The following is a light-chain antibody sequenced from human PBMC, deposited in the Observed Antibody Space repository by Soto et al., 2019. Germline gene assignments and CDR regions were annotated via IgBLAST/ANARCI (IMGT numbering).Light chain of an antibody. CDR2: EGS. V-gene: IGLV2-23*01. CDR3: CSYAGINTYV. J-gene: IGLJ1*01. CDR1: SSDVGNYNL. Sequence: QSALTQPASVSGSPGQSITISCTGTSSDVGNYNLVSWYQQHPGKAPKLVIYEGSKRPSGVSNRFSGFKSGNTASLTISGLQAEDVADYHCCSYAGINTYVFGTGTNLTVL.